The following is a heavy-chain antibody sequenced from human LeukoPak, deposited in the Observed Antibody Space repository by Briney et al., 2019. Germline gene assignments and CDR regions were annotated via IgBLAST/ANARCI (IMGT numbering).Heavy chain of an antibody. CDR2: MYYSGST. CDR3: ARPYYYDSRIDP. V-gene: IGHV4-30-4*01. D-gene: IGHD3-22*01. J-gene: IGHJ5*02. CDR1: GGSISSGDYY. Sequence: PSETLSLTCTVSGGSISSGDYYWSWIRQPPGKGLEWIAYMYYSGSTYYNPSLKSRITMSADTSKNQLSLKLSSVTAADTTVYYCARPYYYDSRIDPWGQGILVTVSS.